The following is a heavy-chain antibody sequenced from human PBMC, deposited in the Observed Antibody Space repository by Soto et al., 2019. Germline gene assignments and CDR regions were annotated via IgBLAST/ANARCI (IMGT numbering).Heavy chain of an antibody. CDR2: ISAYNGDT. CDR3: ASGLGGGSSWDDYYYYGMDV. J-gene: IGHJ6*02. D-gene: IGHD2-15*01. V-gene: IGHV1-18*01. Sequence: QVQLVQSGPEVKKPGALVKVSCKTSGYTFITYGISWVRQAPGQGLEWMGWISAYNGDTNYARNLQGRVTMTTDTSTGTAYMELGRLGSDDTAMYYCASGLGGGSSWDDYYYYGMDVWGQGTTVTVSS. CDR1: GYTFITYG.